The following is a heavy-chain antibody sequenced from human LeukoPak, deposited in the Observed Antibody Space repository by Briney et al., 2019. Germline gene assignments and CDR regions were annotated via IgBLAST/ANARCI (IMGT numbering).Heavy chain of an antibody. CDR2: ISSSGST. CDR3: ARGPYSYDSSGAFDI. CDR1: GDSISSGDYY. J-gene: IGHJ3*02. V-gene: IGHV4-61*02. D-gene: IGHD3-22*01. Sequence: PSETLSLTCTVSGDSISSGDYYWSWIRQPAGKGLEWIGRISSSGSTNYNPSLKSRVTISVDTSKNQFSLKLSSVTAADTGVYFCARGPYSYDSSGAFDIWGQGTMVTVSS.